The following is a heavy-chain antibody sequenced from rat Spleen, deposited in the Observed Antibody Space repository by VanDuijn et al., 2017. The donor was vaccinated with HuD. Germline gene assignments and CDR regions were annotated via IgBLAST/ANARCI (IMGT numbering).Heavy chain of an antibody. J-gene: IGHJ2*01. V-gene: IGHV5-20*01. CDR3: TTCKRVSPRFDY. D-gene: IGHD1-11*01. Sequence: EVQLVESGGGLVQPGRSLKLSCAASGFTFSDYYMAWVRQAPTKGLEWVASISYDGGSTYYRDSVKGLVTISRDNAKSSLYLQMDSLMSEDTATEYWTTCKRVSPRFDYWGQGVMVTVSS. CDR2: ISYDGGST. CDR1: GFTFSDYY.